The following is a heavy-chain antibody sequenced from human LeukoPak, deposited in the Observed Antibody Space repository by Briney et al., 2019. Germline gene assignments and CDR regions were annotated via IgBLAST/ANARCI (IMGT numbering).Heavy chain of an antibody. Sequence: SVKVSCKASGGTFSSYAISWVRQAPGQGLEWMGGIIPIFGTANYAQKFQGRVTITTDESTNTAYMELSSLRSEDTAVYYCARVVYYGSGSYTNWFDPWGQGTLVTVPS. CDR1: GGTFSSYA. CDR2: IIPIFGTA. V-gene: IGHV1-69*05. CDR3: ARVVYYGSGSYTNWFDP. D-gene: IGHD3-10*01. J-gene: IGHJ5*02.